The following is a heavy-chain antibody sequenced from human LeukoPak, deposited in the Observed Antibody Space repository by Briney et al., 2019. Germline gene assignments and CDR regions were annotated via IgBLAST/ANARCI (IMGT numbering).Heavy chain of an antibody. J-gene: IGHJ5*02. CDR1: GYSFTSYW. Sequence: GESLQFSCKASGYSFTSYWIGWLRQLPGKGLEWMGIIYPGDSDTRYSPSFQGQVTISADKSISTAYLQWSSLKASDTAMYYCARSVSNYGWFDPWGQGTLVTVSS. CDR2: IYPGDSDT. V-gene: IGHV5-51*01. CDR3: ARSVSNYGWFDP. D-gene: IGHD4-11*01.